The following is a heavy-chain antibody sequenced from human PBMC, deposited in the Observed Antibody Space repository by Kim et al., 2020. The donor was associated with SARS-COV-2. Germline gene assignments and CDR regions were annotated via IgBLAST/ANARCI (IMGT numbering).Heavy chain of an antibody. CDR2: ISSSSSTI. Sequence: GGSLRLSCAASGFTFSSYSMNWVRQAPGKGLEWVSYISSSSSTIYYADSVKGRFTISRDNAKNSLYLQMNSLRDEDTAVYYCARGRTTHYVWGSSYWDQGTLVTVSS. V-gene: IGHV3-48*02. CDR3: ARGRTTHYVWGSSY. D-gene: IGHD3-16*01. J-gene: IGHJ4*02. CDR1: GFTFSSYS.